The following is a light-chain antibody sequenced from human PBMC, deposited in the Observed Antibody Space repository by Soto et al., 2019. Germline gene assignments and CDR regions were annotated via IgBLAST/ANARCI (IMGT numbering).Light chain of an antibody. CDR3: QQYNNWPYI. V-gene: IGKV3-15*01. CDR2: GAS. Sequence: EIVLTQSPGTLSLSPGERATLSCRASQSVISTYLAWYQQKPGQAPRLLIYGASTRATGIPARFSGSGSGTEFTLTISSLQSEDFAVYYCQQYNNWPYIFGQGTKVDIK. CDR1: QSVISTY. J-gene: IGKJ2*01.